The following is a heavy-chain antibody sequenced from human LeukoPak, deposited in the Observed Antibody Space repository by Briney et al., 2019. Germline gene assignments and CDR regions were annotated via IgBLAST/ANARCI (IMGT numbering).Heavy chain of an antibody. CDR3: ARDSGGTGAVFPRLDYYFDL. D-gene: IGHD3/OR15-3a*01. Sequence: ASLKVSCKTSGHTFTGYYIHWVRQAPGQGLEWMGWINPTSGVTNYAHHFEGRVTMTRDTSITTVFMELSSLRSDDTALYYCARDSGGTGAVFPRLDYYFDLWGRGTLVTVSS. CDR2: INPTSGVT. V-gene: IGHV1-2*02. J-gene: IGHJ2*01. CDR1: GHTFTGYY.